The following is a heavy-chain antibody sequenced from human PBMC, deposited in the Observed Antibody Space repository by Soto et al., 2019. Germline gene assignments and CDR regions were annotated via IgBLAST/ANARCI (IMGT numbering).Heavy chain of an antibody. CDR1: GFSLTTRGVG. D-gene: IGHD3-3*01. V-gene: IGHV2-5*02. CDR3: AHRVLRTVFGLVTSAAIYFDS. Sequence: QLTLNESGPTVAKPAETLTLTCTLSGFSLTTRGVGVGGIRHYPGKAPEWLALIYWDDDKRYSAALKSRLTITKDDSKNQVVLTMASVEPADTATYYGAHRVLRTVFGLVTSAAIYFDSCCRGTPVGVSS. J-gene: IGHJ4*02. CDR2: IYWDDDK.